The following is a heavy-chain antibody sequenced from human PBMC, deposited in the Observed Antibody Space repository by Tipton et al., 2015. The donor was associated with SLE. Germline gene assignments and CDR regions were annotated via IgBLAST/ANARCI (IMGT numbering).Heavy chain of an antibody. CDR2: IRSKAYGGTT. V-gene: IGHV3-49*04. CDR3: TRDHQAGIPYYHYYGMDV. D-gene: IGHD1-14*01. CDR1: GFTFGDYA. J-gene: IGHJ6*02. Sequence: SLRLSCTASGFTFGDYAMSWVRQAPGKGLEWVGFIRSKAYGGTTEYAASVKGRFTISRDDSKSIAYLQMNSLKTEDTAVYYCTRDHQAGIPYYHYYGMDVWGQGTTVTVSS.